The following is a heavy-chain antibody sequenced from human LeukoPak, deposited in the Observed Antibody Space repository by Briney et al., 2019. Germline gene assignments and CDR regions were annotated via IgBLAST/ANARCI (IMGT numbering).Heavy chain of an antibody. Sequence: GGSLRFSCAASGFTFSSYSMNWVRQAPGKGLEWVSSISSSSSYIYYADSVKGRFSISRDNAKNSLYLQMNSLRAEDTAVYYCAREGGHYYYMDVWGKGTTVTVSS. V-gene: IGHV3-21*01. CDR2: ISSSSSYI. D-gene: IGHD2-15*01. J-gene: IGHJ6*03. CDR1: GFTFSSYS. CDR3: AREGGHYYYMDV.